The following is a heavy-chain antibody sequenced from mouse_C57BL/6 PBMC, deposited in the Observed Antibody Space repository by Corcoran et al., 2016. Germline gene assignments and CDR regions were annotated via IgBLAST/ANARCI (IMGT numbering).Heavy chain of an antibody. Sequence: QIQLVQSGPELKKPGETVKISGKASGYTFTTYGMSWVKQAPGKGLKWMGWINTYSGVPTYADDFKGRFAFSLETSASTAYLQINNLKNEDTATYFCARYYYGNYNAMDYWGQGPSVTVSS. V-gene: IGHV9-3*01. CDR1: GYTFTTYG. CDR2: INTYSGVP. CDR3: ARYYYGNYNAMDY. J-gene: IGHJ4*01. D-gene: IGHD2-1*01.